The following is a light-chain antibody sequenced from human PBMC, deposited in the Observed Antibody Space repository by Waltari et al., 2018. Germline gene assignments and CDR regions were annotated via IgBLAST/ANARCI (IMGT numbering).Light chain of an antibody. CDR2: KGH. J-gene: IGLJ3*02. CDR1: SGSVHSTPD. Sequence: QTVVTQEPSLSVSPGGRVPLTCALSSGSVHSTPDATWYRQTPGQAPRTLMYKGHSRSFGGPVRFSGSVLGNNAALTITGAQADDESDYFCSMYMGSAIWVFGGGTQLTVL. V-gene: IGLV8-61*01. CDR3: SMYMGSAIWV.